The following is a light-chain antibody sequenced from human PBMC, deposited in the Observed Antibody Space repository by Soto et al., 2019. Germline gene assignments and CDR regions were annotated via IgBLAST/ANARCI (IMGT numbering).Light chain of an antibody. CDR2: AAS. CDR3: QQYGSYSVA. J-gene: IGKJ1*01. V-gene: IGKV1-39*01. Sequence: DIQMTQSPSSLSSSLGDRVTITCRASQSISSYLDWYQQKPGQAPKLLIYAASSRHSGVPARFSGSGSGTDFTLTISSLQPEDFAAYYCQQYGSYSVAFGQGTKVDIK. CDR1: QSISSY.